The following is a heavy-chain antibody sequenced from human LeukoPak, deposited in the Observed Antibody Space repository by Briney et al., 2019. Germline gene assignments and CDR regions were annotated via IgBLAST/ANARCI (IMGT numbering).Heavy chain of an antibody. D-gene: IGHD3-10*01. V-gene: IGHV3-11*03. CDR3: ACTSGITMPPAY. CDR1: GLTFSDYY. CDR2: ISSSNSYT. J-gene: IGHJ4*02. Sequence: GGSLRLSCAASGLTFSDYYMNWIRQAPGKGLEWVSYISSSNSYTNYADSVKGRFAISRDNAKNSLYLQMNSLRAEDTAIYYCACTSGITMPPAYWGQGTLVTVSS.